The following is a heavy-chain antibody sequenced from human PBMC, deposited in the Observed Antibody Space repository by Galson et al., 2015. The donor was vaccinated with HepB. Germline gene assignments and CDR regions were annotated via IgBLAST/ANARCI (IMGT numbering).Heavy chain of an antibody. D-gene: IGHD6-13*01. Sequence: SLRLSCAASEFTFNIYGMSWVRQAPGKGLEWVSSISGGGGTTRYGDSRKGPVPTSRDKSKKTMYLQMNSLRAEDTAVYYCAVGRGDYSIGLFDYWGQGTLVTVSS. CDR3: AVGRGDYSIGLFDY. V-gene: IGHV3-23*01. J-gene: IGHJ4*02. CDR2: ISGGGGTT. CDR1: EFTFNIYG.